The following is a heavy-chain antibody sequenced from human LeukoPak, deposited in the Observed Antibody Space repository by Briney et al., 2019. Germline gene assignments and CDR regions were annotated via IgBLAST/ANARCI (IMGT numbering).Heavy chain of an antibody. CDR2: ISYDGSYK. V-gene: IGHV3-30*04. CDR3: ARDGDIVVMVYLFDF. Sequence: GGSLRLSCAASGFAFSNYAMHWVRQAPGKGLEWVALISYDGSYKSYADSVKGRFTISRDNSKNTLYLQMNSLRADDTAVYYCARDGDIVVMVYLFDFWGQGTLVTVSS. J-gene: IGHJ4*02. CDR1: GFAFSNYA. D-gene: IGHD2-8*01.